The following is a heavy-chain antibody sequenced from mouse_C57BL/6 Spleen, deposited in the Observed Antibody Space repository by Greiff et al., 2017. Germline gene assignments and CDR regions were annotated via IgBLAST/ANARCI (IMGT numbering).Heavy chain of an antibody. J-gene: IGHJ2*01. D-gene: IGHD2-4*01. Sequence: EVQVEESGGGLVKPGGSLKLSCAASGFTFSDYGMHWVRQAPEKGLEWVAYISTGSSTIYYADTVKGRFTISRDNAKNTLFLQMTSLRSEDTAVYYCARPFYCDYDGYYFDYWGQGTTLTVSS. CDR2: ISTGSSTI. CDR1: GFTFSDYG. CDR3: ARPFYCDYDGYYFDY. V-gene: IGHV5-17*01.